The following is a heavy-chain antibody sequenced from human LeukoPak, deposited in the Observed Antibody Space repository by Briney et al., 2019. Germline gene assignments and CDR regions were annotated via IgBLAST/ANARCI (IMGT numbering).Heavy chain of an antibody. CDR2: INHSGST. CDR3: AREGGGRYCSGGSCYAQLRRGALFYFDY. Sequence: SETLSLTCAVYGGSFSGYHWSWIRQPPGKGLEWIGEINHSGSTNYNPSLKSRVTISVDTSKNQFSLKLSSVTAADTAVYYCAREGGGRYCSGGSCYAQLRRGALFYFDYWGQGTLVTVSS. J-gene: IGHJ4*02. D-gene: IGHD2-15*01. CDR1: GGSFSGYH. V-gene: IGHV4-34*01.